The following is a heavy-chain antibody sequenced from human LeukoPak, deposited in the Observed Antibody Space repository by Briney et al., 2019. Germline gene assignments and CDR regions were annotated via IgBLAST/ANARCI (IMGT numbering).Heavy chain of an antibody. CDR2: ISSSSSYI. Sequence: PGGSLRLSCAASGFTFSSYSMNGVRQAPGKGLEWFSSISSSSSYIYYADSVKGRFTISRDNAKNSLYLQMNSLRAEDTAVYYCARKYGSGSYYYMDVWGKGTTVTVSS. D-gene: IGHD3-10*01. CDR3: ARKYGSGSYYYMDV. V-gene: IGHV3-21*01. J-gene: IGHJ6*03. CDR1: GFTFSSYS.